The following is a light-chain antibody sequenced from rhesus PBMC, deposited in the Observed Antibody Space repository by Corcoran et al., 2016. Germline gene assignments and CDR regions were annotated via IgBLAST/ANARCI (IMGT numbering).Light chain of an antibody. J-gene: IGKJ3*01. CDR3: LQYSSSPFT. CDR1: QSISSW. V-gene: IGKV1-22*01. CDR2: KAS. Sequence: DIQMTQSPSSLSASVGDTVTITCRASQSISSWLDWYQQKPGKAPKHLIYKASSLQSGGPSRVSGSGSGADFTLTISSLQPGDFATDYCLQYSSSPFTFGPGTKRDIK.